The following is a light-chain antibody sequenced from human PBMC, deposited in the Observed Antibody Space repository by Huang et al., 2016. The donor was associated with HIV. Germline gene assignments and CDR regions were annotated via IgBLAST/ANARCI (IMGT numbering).Light chain of an antibody. J-gene: IGKJ4*01. CDR1: QDVEKY. Sequence: DIQMTQSPSSLYASVGDRVTITCQASQDVEKYLNWYQQKPGKAPKVLIYDASNLETGVALRFSGSGSGTNFTLTINSQQPEDVGKYFCQQYDDLPLTFGGGTKVALK. V-gene: IGKV1-33*01. CDR3: QQYDDLPLT. CDR2: DAS.